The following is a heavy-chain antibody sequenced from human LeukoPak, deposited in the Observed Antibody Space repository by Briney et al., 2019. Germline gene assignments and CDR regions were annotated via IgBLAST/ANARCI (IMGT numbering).Heavy chain of an antibody. CDR2: IDTDGTST. Sequence: GGSLRLSCAASGFTFNNYWMHWVRQAPGKGLVWVSRIDTDGTSTSYADAVKGRFTISRDNGKNTLYLQMNSLRAEDTALYCCARPYYDSSGYQYPPDYWGQGTLVTVSS. J-gene: IGHJ4*02. CDR1: GFTFNNYW. D-gene: IGHD3-22*01. V-gene: IGHV3-74*01. CDR3: ARPYYDSSGYQYPPDY.